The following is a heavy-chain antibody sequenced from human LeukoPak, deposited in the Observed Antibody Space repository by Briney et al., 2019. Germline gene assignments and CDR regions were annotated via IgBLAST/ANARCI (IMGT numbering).Heavy chain of an antibody. CDR1: GFTFSGYW. D-gene: IGHD2-15*01. J-gene: IGHJ4*02. CDR3: ARDNEYCTGGTCRLDY. CDR2: INSDGRST. V-gene: IGHV3-74*01. Sequence: GGSLRLSCEASGFTFSGYWMHWVRQAPGKGLVWVSRINSDGRSTSYADSVKGRFTISRDNAKNTLYLQMNNLRAEDTAVYYCARDNEYCTGGTCRLDYWGQGALVTVSS.